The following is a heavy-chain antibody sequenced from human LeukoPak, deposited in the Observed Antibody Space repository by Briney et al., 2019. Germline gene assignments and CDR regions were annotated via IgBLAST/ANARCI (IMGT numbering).Heavy chain of an antibody. CDR1: GFXFSNAW. J-gene: IGHJ4*02. V-gene: IGHV3-15*01. Sequence: PGGSLRLSCAASGFXFSNAWISWVRQAPGKGLEWVGRIKSKTDGGTTDYAAPVKGRFTISRDDSKNTLYLQMNSLKTEDTAVYYCTTDSRFGELDYWGQGTLVTVSS. CDR3: TTDSRFGELDY. D-gene: IGHD3-10*01. CDR2: IKSKTDGGTT.